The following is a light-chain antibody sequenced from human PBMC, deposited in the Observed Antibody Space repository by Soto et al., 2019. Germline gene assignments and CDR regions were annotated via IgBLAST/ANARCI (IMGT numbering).Light chain of an antibody. CDR2: EVS. CDR1: SSDIGAYDY. J-gene: IGLJ1*01. Sequence: QSALTQPASVSGSPGQSIAISCTGTSSDIGAYDYVSWYQQHPDKAPKLMIYEVSNRSSGVSNRFAGSTAVNAATLTISGHHAEDEADYYCSSHASSNTRIFGTGTKLTVL. CDR3: SSHASSNTRI. V-gene: IGLV2-14*03.